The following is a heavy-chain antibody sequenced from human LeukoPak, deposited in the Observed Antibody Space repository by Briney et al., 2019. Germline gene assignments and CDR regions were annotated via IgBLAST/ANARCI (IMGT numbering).Heavy chain of an antibody. V-gene: IGHV4-4*02. D-gene: IGHD2-8*01. CDR2: ISLSGLT. CDR1: GGSIGNTNW. Sequence: PSETLSLTCGVSGGSIGNTNWWSWVRQPPGQGLGWIGEISLSGLTNYNPSLKSRVTVSLDKSKNHLSLNLTSVTAADTAVYYCSRENGAFSPFGYWGQGTLVTVPS. J-gene: IGHJ4*02. CDR3: SRENGAFSPFGY.